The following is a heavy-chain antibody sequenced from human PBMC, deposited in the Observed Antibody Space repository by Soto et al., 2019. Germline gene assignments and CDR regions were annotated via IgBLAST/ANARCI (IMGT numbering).Heavy chain of an antibody. V-gene: IGHV1-69*05. D-gene: IGHD6-25*01. Sequence: QVQLGQSGAEVKKPGSSVKVSCKASGGTFSSYAISWVRQAPGQGLEWMGGIIPIFGTAHYAQKVQGRVTITPDESTRTACMELSSLRSEVTAVYYCAREREIAAAERYYFDYWAQGTLVTVSS. CDR1: GGTFSSYA. J-gene: IGHJ4*02. CDR2: IIPIFGTA. CDR3: AREREIAAAERYYFDY.